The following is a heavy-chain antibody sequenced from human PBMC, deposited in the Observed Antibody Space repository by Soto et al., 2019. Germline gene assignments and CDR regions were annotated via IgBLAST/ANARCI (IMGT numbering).Heavy chain of an antibody. CDR3: ARYSYSSSWPYYYYYGMDV. CDR1: GGTFSSYA. D-gene: IGHD6-13*01. V-gene: IGHV1-69*01. Sequence: QVQLVQSGAEVKKPGSSVKVSCKASGGTFSSYAISWVRQAPGQGLEWMGGIIPIFGTANYAQKFQGRVTITADESTSTAYMELGSLRSEDTAVYYCARYSYSSSWPYYYYYGMDVWGQGTTVTVSS. J-gene: IGHJ6*02. CDR2: IIPIFGTA.